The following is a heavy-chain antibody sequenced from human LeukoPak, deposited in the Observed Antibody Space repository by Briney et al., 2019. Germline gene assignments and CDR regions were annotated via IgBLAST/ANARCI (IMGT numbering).Heavy chain of an antibody. CDR3: ARDFDMGITPGDDFDF. CDR1: GFSFSKYW. J-gene: IGHJ4*02. V-gene: IGHV3-74*01. D-gene: IGHD3-9*01. CDR2: IKEDGTYT. Sequence: GGSLRLSCAASGFSFSKYWMHWGRQTPGEGLVWVARIKEDGTYTSYADSVKGRFTISRDNARNTVFLQMNGLGAEDTAVYYCARDFDMGITPGDDFDFWGQGTLVTVSS.